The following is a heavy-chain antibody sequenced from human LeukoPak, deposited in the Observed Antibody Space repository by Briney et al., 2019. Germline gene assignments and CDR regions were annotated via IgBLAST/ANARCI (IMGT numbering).Heavy chain of an antibody. J-gene: IGHJ4*02. CDR2: LSYEGSNK. D-gene: IGHD6-13*01. CDR3: AKGEGGDSSWYGDY. V-gene: IGHV3-30*14. Sequence: PGGSLRLSGAASGFTLSSYAIHWVRQAPGKGREWVTLLSYEGSNKYYADSVKGRFTISRDNSKNTLFLQMNSLRAEDTGVYYCAKGEGGDSSWYGDYWGEGTLVTVSS. CDR1: GFTLSSYA.